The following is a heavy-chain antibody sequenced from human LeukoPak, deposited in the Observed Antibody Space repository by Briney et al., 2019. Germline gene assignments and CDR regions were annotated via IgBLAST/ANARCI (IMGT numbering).Heavy chain of an antibody. CDR1: GGSISSSSYY. D-gene: IGHD2-15*01. Sequence: PSETLSLTCTVSGGSISSSSYYWGWIRQPPGKGLEWIGSIYYSGSTFSNPSLKSRVTISIDTSKNQFFLKLSSVTAADTAVYFCARGYCSGGSCYWGDYWGQGTLVTVSS. CDR2: IYYSGST. V-gene: IGHV4-39*07. CDR3: ARGYCSGGSCYWGDY. J-gene: IGHJ4*02.